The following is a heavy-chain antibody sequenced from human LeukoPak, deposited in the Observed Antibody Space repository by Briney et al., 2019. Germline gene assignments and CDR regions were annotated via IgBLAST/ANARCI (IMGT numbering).Heavy chain of an antibody. J-gene: IGHJ4*02. CDR1: GFTFSSYA. Sequence: GGSLRLSCAASGFTFSSYAMSWVRQAPGKGLEWVSAISGSGGSTYYADSVKGRITISRDNSKNTLYLQMNSLRAEDTAVYYCAKDRELRDYYDSSGYPNYYFDYWGQGTLVTVSS. D-gene: IGHD3-22*01. CDR2: ISGSGGST. CDR3: AKDRELRDYYDSSGYPNYYFDY. V-gene: IGHV3-23*01.